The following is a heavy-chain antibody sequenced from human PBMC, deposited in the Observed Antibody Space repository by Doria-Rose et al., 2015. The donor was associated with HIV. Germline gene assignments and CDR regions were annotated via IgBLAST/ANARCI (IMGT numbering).Heavy chain of an antibody. CDR2: TYYTGTS. V-gene: IGHV4-31*03. D-gene: IGHD3-3*01. J-gene: IGHJ4*02. Sequence: QVQLQESGPGLVKPSETLSLTCSVSGASVSSRGYYWNWIRQVPGKGLESLGYTYYTGTSDYSPSLKSRLNMAVDTSKSQFSLKLSFVTVADTAVYYCARMGSYRELDYWGQGALVIVSA. CDR3: ARMGSYRELDY. CDR1: GASVSSRGYY.